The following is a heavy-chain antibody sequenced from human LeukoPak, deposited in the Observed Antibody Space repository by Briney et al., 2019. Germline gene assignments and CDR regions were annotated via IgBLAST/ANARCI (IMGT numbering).Heavy chain of an antibody. J-gene: IGHJ5*02. CDR1: GDSFSSNSAA. V-gene: IGHV6-1*01. D-gene: IGHD6-13*01. CDR2: TYYRSKWYN. CDR3: TRVGYSSTWTPLPFDP. Sequence: SQTLSLTCAISGDSFSSNSAAWNWIRQSPSRGLEWLGRTYYRSKWYNDYADSVKGRITINPDASKNQFSLQLNSVTPEDTAMYYCTRVGYSSTWTPLPFDPWGQGTRVTVSS.